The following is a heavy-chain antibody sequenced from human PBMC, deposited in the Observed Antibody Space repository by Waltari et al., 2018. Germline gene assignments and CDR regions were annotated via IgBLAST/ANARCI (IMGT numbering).Heavy chain of an antibody. CDR2: TTESGVTT. CDR3: ARGLGELLPFDF. V-gene: IGHV3-23*04. D-gene: IGHD3-10*01. J-gene: IGHJ4*02. CDR1: GFTINNNA. Sequence: EVQLVESGGGLVQPGESLRLSCAASGFTINNNAISWVRQAPGKGLESVSSTTESGVTTYYADVVKCRSIISTDNSRNTVYLEMNTVRVEDTALYFCARGLGELLPFDFWGQGTMVTVSS.